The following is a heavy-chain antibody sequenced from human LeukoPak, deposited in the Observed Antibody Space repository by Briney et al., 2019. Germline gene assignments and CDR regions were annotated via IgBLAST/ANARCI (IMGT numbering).Heavy chain of an antibody. J-gene: IGHJ4*02. CDR3: ARDPVRYYGSGSYYHGTFDY. Sequence: SETLSLTCTVSGGXISSGGYYWSWIRQHPGKGLEWIGYIDYIGITYYNPSLKSRVTISVDTSKNQFSLNLSSVTAADTAVYYCARDPVRYYGSGSYYHGTFDYWGQGTLVTVSS. V-gene: IGHV4-31*03. CDR2: IDYIGIT. D-gene: IGHD3-10*01. CDR1: GGXISSGGYY.